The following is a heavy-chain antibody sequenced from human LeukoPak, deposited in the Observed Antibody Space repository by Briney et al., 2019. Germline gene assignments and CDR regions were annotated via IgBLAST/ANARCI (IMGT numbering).Heavy chain of an antibody. Sequence: SETLSLTCTVSGDSIGSYYWSWIRQPPGKGLEWIGYIYDSGSTNHNPSLKSRVTMSEDTSKNQFSLKLSSVTAADTAVYYCARDLGNWFDPWGQGTLVTVSS. CDR2: IYDSGST. CDR3: ARDLGNWFDP. J-gene: IGHJ5*02. V-gene: IGHV4-59*01. CDR1: GDSIGSYY.